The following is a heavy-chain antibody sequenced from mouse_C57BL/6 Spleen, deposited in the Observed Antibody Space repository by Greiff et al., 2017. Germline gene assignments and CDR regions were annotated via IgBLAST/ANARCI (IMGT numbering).Heavy chain of an antibody. CDR2: ISCGGSYT. J-gene: IGHJ4*01. V-gene: IGHV5-6*01. CDR3: ARGAVDWYYAMDY. D-gene: IGHD1-1*01. Sequence: EVQGVESGGDLVKPGGSLKLSCAASGFTFSSYGMSWVRQTPDKRLEWVATISCGGSYTYYPDSVKGRFTISRDNAKNTLYLQMSSLKSEDTAMYYCARGAVDWYYAMDYWGQGTSVTVSA. CDR1: GFTFSSYG.